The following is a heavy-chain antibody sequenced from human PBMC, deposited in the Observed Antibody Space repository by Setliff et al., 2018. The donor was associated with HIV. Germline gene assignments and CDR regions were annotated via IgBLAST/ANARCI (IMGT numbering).Heavy chain of an antibody. Sequence: PGGSLRLSCAASGFTFSNYDMHWARQVTGKGLEWVSGIATAGDTYYPDSVKGRFTIARENGKNSVYLQMNSLRDGDTAVYYCARDGAYNIFTGLVAFDYWGQGTLVTVSS. D-gene: IGHD3-9*01. J-gene: IGHJ4*02. V-gene: IGHV3-13*01. CDR3: ARDGAYNIFTGLVAFDY. CDR2: IATAGDT. CDR1: GFTFSNYD.